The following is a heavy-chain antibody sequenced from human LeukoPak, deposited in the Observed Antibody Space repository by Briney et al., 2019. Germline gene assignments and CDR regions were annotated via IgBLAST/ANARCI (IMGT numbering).Heavy chain of an antibody. Sequence: SETLSLTCTVSGGSISSGGYYWSWIRQHPGKGLEWIGYIYHSGSTYYNPSLKGRVAMSVDTSKNQFSLRVNSVTVADTAVYYCARDQSPKWGSGERYFDYWGQGTLVTVSS. CDR3: ARDQSPKWGSGERYFDY. V-gene: IGHV4-31*03. J-gene: IGHJ4*02. D-gene: IGHD7-27*01. CDR2: IYHSGST. CDR1: GGSISSGGYY.